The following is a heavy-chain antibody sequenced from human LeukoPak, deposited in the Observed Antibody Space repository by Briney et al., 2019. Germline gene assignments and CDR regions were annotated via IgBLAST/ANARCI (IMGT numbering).Heavy chain of an antibody. CDR1: GGSISSFY. D-gene: IGHD3-10*01. J-gene: IGHJ6*02. Sequence: SETLSLTCNVSGGSISSFYWSWIRQPAGKGLEWIGRIYTSGSTNYNPSLKSRVTMSVDTSKNQFSLKLSSVTAADTAVYYCATDGWFGEFTPLSYYGMDVWGQGTTVTVSS. CDR3: ATDGWFGEFTPLSYYGMDV. CDR2: IYTSGST. V-gene: IGHV4-4*07.